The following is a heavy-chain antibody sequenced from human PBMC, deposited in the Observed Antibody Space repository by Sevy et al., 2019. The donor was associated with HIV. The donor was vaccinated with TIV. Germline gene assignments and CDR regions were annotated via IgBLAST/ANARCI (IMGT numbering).Heavy chain of an antibody. CDR1: GYSFTNYW. Sequence: GESLKISCKGSGYSFTNYWIGWVRQMSGKGLEWMGIIYPGDSDTRYSPSFQGQVTISADKSISTAYLQWSSLKASDTAMYYCASPRYYDSSGYFYWGQGTLVTVSS. CDR2: IYPGDSDT. V-gene: IGHV5-51*01. J-gene: IGHJ4*02. D-gene: IGHD3-22*01. CDR3: ASPRYYDSSGYFY.